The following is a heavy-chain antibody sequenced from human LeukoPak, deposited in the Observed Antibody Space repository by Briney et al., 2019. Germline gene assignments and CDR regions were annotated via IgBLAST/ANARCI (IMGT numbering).Heavy chain of an antibody. CDR3: ARGSEGYCSGGGCYYGMDV. V-gene: IGHV3-43*02. CDR1: GFTFDDYA. CDR2: ISGDGGST. J-gene: IGHJ6*01. D-gene: IGHD2-15*01. Sequence: GGSLRLSCAASGFTFDDYAMHWVRQAPGKGLEWVSLISGDGGSTYYADSVKGRFTIFRDNAENSLYLQMNSLRAEDTAVYYCARGSEGYCSGGGCYYGMDVWGQGTTVTVSS.